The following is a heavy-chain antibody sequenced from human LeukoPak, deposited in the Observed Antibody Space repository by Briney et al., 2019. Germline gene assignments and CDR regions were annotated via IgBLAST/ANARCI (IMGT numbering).Heavy chain of an antibody. V-gene: IGHV3-7*05. CDR2: IKQDGSEK. Sequence: PRGSLRLSCAASGFTFSSYWMSWVRQAPGKGLEWVANIKQDGSEKYYVDSVKGRFTISRDNAKNSLYLQMNSLRAEDTAVYYCASYSSSWYTRGFDCWGQGTLVTVSS. J-gene: IGHJ4*02. D-gene: IGHD6-13*01. CDR3: ASYSSSWYTRGFDC. CDR1: GFTFSSYW.